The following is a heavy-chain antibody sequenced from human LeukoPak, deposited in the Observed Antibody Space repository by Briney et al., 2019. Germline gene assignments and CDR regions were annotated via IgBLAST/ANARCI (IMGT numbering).Heavy chain of an antibody. CDR2: IYHTGST. Sequence: SETLSLTCTVSGGSISSYYWSWIRQPPGKGLEWIANIYHTGSTNYNPSLSGRVTISIDTAKNQFSLKLTSVTAADTAVYYCVRRGRNSSGWQDYLWGQGTLVTVSS. CDR1: GGSISSYY. J-gene: IGHJ4*02. D-gene: IGHD6-25*01. CDR3: VRRGRNSSGWQDYL. V-gene: IGHV4-59*01.